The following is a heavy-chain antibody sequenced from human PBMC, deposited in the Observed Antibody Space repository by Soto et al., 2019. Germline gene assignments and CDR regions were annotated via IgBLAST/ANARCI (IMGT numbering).Heavy chain of an antibody. J-gene: IGHJ5*02. CDR2: INPDNGNT. Sequence: GASVKVSCKASGYTFTRHTMNWVLQAPGQRLEWMGWINPDNGNTKSSQKFQDRVIITRDTSASTAYMDLSSLRSEDTAVYYCARGIATGQLDPWGQGTLVTVSS. CDR1: GYTFTRHT. CDR3: ARGIATGQLDP. V-gene: IGHV1-3*01. D-gene: IGHD2-15*01.